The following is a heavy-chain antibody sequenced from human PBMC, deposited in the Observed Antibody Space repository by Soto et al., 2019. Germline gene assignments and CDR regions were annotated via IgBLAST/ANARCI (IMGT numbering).Heavy chain of an antibody. CDR3: ARSRPIRVSLDY. Sequence: SETLSLTCAAYGGSFSGYYWSWIRQPPGKGLEWIGEINHSGSTNYNPSLKSRVTISVDTSKNQFSLKLSSVTAADTAVYYCARSRPIRVSLDYWGQGTLVTVSS. J-gene: IGHJ4*02. V-gene: IGHV4-34*01. CDR2: INHSGST. CDR1: GGSFSGYY. D-gene: IGHD3-3*02.